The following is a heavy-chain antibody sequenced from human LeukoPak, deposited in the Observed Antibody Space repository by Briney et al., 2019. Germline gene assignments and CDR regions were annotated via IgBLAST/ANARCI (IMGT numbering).Heavy chain of an antibody. CDR1: GFTFSSNA. D-gene: IGHD2-15*01. CDR2: ISGSGGST. CDR3: AKESGYCSGGSCYDVIGYFQH. J-gene: IGHJ1*01. V-gene: IGHV3-23*01. Sequence: PGGSLRLSCAASGFTFSSNAMSWVRQAPGKGLEWVSAISGSGGSTYYADSVKGRFTISRDNSKNTLYLQMNSLRAEDTAVYYCAKESGYCSGGSCYDVIGYFQHWGQGTLVTVSS.